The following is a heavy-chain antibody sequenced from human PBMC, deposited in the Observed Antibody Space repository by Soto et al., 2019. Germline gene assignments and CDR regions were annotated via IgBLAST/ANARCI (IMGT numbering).Heavy chain of an antibody. V-gene: IGHV1-18*01. CDR2: ISAHNGNT. Sequence: GPEVKKPGASVKVSCKGSGYIFTSYGIAWVRQAPGQGLEWMGWISAHNGNTEYAQKFQGRVTVTRDTSTSTADLELRRLRSDDTALYYCARGRYGDYWGQGSLVTVSS. CDR1: GYIFTSYG. D-gene: IGHD4-17*01. J-gene: IGHJ4*02. CDR3: ARGRYGDY.